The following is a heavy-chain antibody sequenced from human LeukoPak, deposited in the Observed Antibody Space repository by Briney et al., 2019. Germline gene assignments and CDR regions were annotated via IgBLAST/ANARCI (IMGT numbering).Heavy chain of an antibody. D-gene: IGHD3-10*01. CDR1: GFTFSSYA. CDR2: ISGSGGST. CDR3: AKDEGDSYYYGSDFDY. J-gene: IGHJ4*02. V-gene: IGHV3-23*01. Sequence: PGGSLRLSCAASGFTFSSYAMSWVRQAPGKGLEWVSAISGSGGSTYYADSVKGRFTISRDNSKNTLYLQMNSLRAEDTAVYYCAKDEGDSYYYGSDFDYWGQGTLVTVSS.